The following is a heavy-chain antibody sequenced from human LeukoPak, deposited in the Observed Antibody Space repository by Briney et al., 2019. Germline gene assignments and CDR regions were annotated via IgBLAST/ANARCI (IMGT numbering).Heavy chain of an antibody. Sequence: SETLSLTCTVAGGSISSYYWSWIRQPPGKGLEWIGYIYYSGSTNYNPSLKSRVTISVDTSKNQFSLKLSSVTAADTAVYYCARDGSVAGTRRFNWFDPWGQGTLVTVSS. V-gene: IGHV4-59*01. CDR2: IYYSGST. CDR1: GGSISSYY. CDR3: ARDGSVAGTRRFNWFDP. D-gene: IGHD6-19*01. J-gene: IGHJ5*02.